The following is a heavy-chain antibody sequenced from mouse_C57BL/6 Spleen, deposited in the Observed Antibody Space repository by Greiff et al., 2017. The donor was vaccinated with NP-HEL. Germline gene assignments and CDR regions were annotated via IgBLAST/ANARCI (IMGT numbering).Heavy chain of an antibody. CDR1: GYTFTDYY. D-gene: IGHD1-1*01. CDR3: ARRGYYYGSSYGDYYAMDY. CDR2: INPNNGGT. V-gene: IGHV1-26*01. J-gene: IGHJ4*01. Sequence: VQLQQSGPELVKPGASVKISCKASGYTFTDYYMNWVKQSHGKSLEWIGDINPNNGGTSYNQKFKGKATLTVDKSSSTAYMELRSLTSEDSAVYYCARRGYYYGSSYGDYYAMDYWGQGTSVTVSS.